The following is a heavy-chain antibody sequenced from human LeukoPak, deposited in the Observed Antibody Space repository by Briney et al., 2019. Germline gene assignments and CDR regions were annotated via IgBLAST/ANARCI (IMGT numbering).Heavy chain of an antibody. CDR3: AAGTYNGAWTP. CDR2: IYYSGST. J-gene: IGHJ5*02. D-gene: IGHD1/OR15-1a*01. CDR1: GGSISSSNFY. Sequence: SETLSLTCTVSGGSISSSNFYWGWIRQPPGKGLEWIGSIYYSGSTYYNPSLKSRVSISVDTSKNQFSLKLSSVTAADTAVYFCAAGTYNGAWTPWGPGTLVTVSS. V-gene: IGHV4-39*07.